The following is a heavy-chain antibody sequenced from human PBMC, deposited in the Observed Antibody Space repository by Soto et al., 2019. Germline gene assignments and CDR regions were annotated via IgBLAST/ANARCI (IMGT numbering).Heavy chain of an antibody. CDR3: ERHSIWLLLSDY. CDR2: IYYTGNT. D-gene: IGHD3-22*01. V-gene: IGHV4-59*04. J-gene: IGHJ4*02. Sequence: SETLSLTCTVSGGSISSYYWSWIRQPPGKGLEWIGYIYYTGNTYYNPSLKSRVTISVDTSKNQFSLKLDSVTAADTAVYFCERHSIWLLLSDYWGQGSLVTVSS. CDR1: GGSISSYY.